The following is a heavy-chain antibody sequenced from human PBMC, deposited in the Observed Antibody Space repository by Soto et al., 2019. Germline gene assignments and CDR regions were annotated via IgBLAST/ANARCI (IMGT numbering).Heavy chain of an antibody. CDR3: AKSRSSRHDAFDI. J-gene: IGHJ3*02. CDR2: ISGSGGST. CDR1: GFTFSSYA. D-gene: IGHD6-13*01. V-gene: IGHV3-23*01. Sequence: GGSLRLSCAASGFTFSSYAMSWVRQAPGKGLEWFSAISGSGGSTYYANSVKGRLTISRDNSKNTLYLQTNGLRAEDTAVYYCAKSRSSRHDAFDIWGQGTMVTVSS.